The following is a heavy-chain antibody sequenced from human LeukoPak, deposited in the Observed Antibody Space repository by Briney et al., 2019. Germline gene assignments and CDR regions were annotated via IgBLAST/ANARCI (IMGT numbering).Heavy chain of an antibody. J-gene: IGHJ6*02. D-gene: IGHD3-10*01. CDR3: ARTFAARYGMGV. V-gene: IGHV4-39*01. CDR2: IYYSGST. Sequence: SETLSLTCTVSGGSISSSSYYWGWIRQPPGKGLEWIGSIYYSGSTYYNPSLKSRVTISVDTSKNQFSLKLSSVTAADTAVYYCARTFAARYGMGVWGQGTTVTVSS. CDR1: GGSISSSSYY.